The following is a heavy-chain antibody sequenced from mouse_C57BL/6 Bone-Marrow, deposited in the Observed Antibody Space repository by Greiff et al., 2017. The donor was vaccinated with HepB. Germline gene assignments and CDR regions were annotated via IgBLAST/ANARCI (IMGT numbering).Heavy chain of an antibody. CDR2: IYPRSGNT. CDR3: ARLYSNLAY. CDR1: GYTFTSYG. D-gene: IGHD2-5*01. V-gene: IGHV1-81*01. Sequence: QVHVKQSGAELARPGASVKLSCKASGYTFTSYGISWVKQRTGQGLEWIGEIYPRSGNTYYNEKFKGKATLTADKSSSTAYMELRSLTSEDSAVYFCARLYSNLAYWGQGTRVTVSA. J-gene: IGHJ3*01.